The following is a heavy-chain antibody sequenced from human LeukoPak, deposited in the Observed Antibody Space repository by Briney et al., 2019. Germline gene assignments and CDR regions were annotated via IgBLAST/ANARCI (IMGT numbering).Heavy chain of an antibody. J-gene: IGHJ6*03. CDR3: AKGAAVTTSYYYYMDV. V-gene: IGHV3-23*01. Sequence: PGGSLRLSCAASAFTFSSYAMTWVRQAPGKGLEWVSAISGSGGSTYYADSVKGRFTISRDNSKNTLYLQMNSLRAEDTAVYYCAKGAAVTTSYYYYMDVWGKGTTVTVSS. CDR1: AFTFSSYA. D-gene: IGHD4-17*01. CDR2: ISGSGGST.